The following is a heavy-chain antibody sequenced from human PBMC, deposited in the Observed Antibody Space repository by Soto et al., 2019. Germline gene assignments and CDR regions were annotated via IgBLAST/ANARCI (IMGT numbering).Heavy chain of an antibody. Sequence: SETLSLTCAVYGGSFSGYYWSWIRQPPGKGLEWIGEINHSGSTNYNPSLKSRVTISVDTSKNQFPLKLSSVTAADTAVYYCARRRGYSGYDFGRYYFDYWGQGTLVTAPQ. D-gene: IGHD5-12*01. CDR3: ARRRGYSGYDFGRYYFDY. V-gene: IGHV4-34*01. J-gene: IGHJ4*02. CDR1: GGSFSGYY. CDR2: INHSGST.